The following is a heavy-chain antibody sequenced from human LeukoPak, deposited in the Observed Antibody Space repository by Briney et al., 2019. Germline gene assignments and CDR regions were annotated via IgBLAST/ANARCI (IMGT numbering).Heavy chain of an antibody. D-gene: IGHD2-21*02. CDR1: GFTFSSYA. J-gene: IGHJ1*01. CDR3: AKDWSRLLLNEYFQH. V-gene: IGHV3-23*01. CDR2: ISGSGVST. Sequence: GGSLRLSCAASGFTFSSYAMSWVRQAPGKGLEWVSAISGSGVSTYYADSVKGRFTISRDNSRNTLYLQINSLRAEDRAVYYCAKDWSRLLLNEYFQHWGQGTLVTVSS.